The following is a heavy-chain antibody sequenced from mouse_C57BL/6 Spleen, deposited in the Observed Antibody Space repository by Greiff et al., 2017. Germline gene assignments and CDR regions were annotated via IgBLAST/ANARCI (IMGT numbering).Heavy chain of an antibody. CDR2: IDPETGGT. V-gene: IGHV1-15*01. CDR3: TRVGTTDSDY. J-gene: IGHJ2*01. CDR1: GYTFTDYE. D-gene: IGHD1-1*01. Sequence: QVQLQQSGAELVRPGASVTLSCKASGYTFTDYEMHWVKQTPVHGLEWIGAIDPETGGTAYNQKFKGKAILTADKSSSTAYMELRSLTSEDSAVYYCTRVGTTDSDYWGQGTTLTVSS.